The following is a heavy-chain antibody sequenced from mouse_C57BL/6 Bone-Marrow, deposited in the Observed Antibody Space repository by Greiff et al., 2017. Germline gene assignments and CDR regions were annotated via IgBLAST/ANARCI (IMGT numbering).Heavy chain of an antibody. D-gene: IGHD1-1*01. V-gene: IGHV5-6*02. CDR1: GFTFSSYG. CDR2: ISSGGSYT. J-gene: IGHJ2*01. CDR3: ASLYYYGSTFFDY. Sequence: EVMLVESGGDLVKPGGSLKLSCAASGFTFSSYGMSWVRQTPDKRLEWVATISSGGSYTYYPDSVKGRFTISRDNAKNTLYLQMSSLKSEDTAMYYCASLYYYGSTFFDYWGQGTTLTVSS.